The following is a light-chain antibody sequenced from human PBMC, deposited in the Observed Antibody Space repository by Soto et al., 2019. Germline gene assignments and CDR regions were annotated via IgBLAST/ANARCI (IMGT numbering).Light chain of an antibody. J-gene: IGLJ3*02. CDR2: EVN. V-gene: IGLV2-14*01. CDR3: TSYSRYRVLV. CDR1: SSDIGGYNY. Sequence: QSVLTQPASVSGSPGQSITISCTGTSSDIGGYNYVSWYQQYPGKAPKLMIYEVNNRPSGVSNRFSGSNSGNTASLTISGLQAEDEADYYCTSYSRYRVLVFGGGTKVTVL.